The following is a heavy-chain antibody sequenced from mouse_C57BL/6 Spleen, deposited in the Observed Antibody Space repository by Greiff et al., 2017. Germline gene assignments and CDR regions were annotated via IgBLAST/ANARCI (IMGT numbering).Heavy chain of an antibody. CDR1: GYTFTSYW. J-gene: IGHJ1*03. V-gene: IGHV1-74*01. CDR2: IHPADSDT. Sequence: QVQLQQPGAELVKPGASVKVSCKASGYTFTSYWMHWVKQRPGQGLEWIGRIHPADSDTNYNQKFKGKATLTVDKSSSTAYMQLSSLTSEDSAVYYCASYDYDRGYFDVWGTGTTVTVSS. CDR3: ASYDYDRGYFDV. D-gene: IGHD2-4*01.